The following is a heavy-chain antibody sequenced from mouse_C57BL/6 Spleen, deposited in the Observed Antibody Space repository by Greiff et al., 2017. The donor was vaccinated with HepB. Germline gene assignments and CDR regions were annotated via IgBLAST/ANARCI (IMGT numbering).Heavy chain of an antibody. J-gene: IGHJ2*01. V-gene: IGHV3-6*01. CDR2: ISYDGSN. Sequence: EVQLQESGPGLVKPSQSLSLTCSVTGYSITSGYYWNWIRQFPGNKLEWMGYISYDGSNNYNPSLKNRISITRDTSKNQFFLKLNSVTTEDTATYYCARLTTVVAPFDYWGQGTTLTVSS. CDR3: ARLTTVVAPFDY. CDR1: GYSITSGYY. D-gene: IGHD1-1*01.